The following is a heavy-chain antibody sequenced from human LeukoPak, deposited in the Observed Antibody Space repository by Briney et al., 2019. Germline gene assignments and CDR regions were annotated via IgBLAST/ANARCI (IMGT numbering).Heavy chain of an antibody. Sequence: GGSLRLSCAASGLTFSSYAMMWLRQAPGQGLEWVSAITGSGDWALYADSVKGRFTISRDNAKNSLYLQMNSLRAEDTAVYYCARTGAVLWFGEKNYFDYWGQGTLVTVSS. J-gene: IGHJ4*02. CDR1: GLTFSSYA. CDR3: ARTGAVLWFGEKNYFDY. D-gene: IGHD3-10*01. V-gene: IGHV3-23*01. CDR2: ITGSGDWA.